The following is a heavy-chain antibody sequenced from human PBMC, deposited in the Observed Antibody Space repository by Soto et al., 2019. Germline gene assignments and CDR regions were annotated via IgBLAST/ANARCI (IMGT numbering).Heavy chain of an antibody. J-gene: IGHJ4*02. CDR3: AISFGIGSGSYSPDY. CDR1: GFTFSSYS. V-gene: IGHV3-21*01. D-gene: IGHD3-10*01. Sequence: EVQLVESGGGLVKPGGSLRLSCAASGFTFSSYSMKWVRQAPGEGLEWVSSISSSSSFKFYADSVKGRFTISRDNAKNSLYLQMNSLRAEDTAVYYCAISFGIGSGSYSPDYWGQGTLVTVSS. CDR2: ISSSSSFK.